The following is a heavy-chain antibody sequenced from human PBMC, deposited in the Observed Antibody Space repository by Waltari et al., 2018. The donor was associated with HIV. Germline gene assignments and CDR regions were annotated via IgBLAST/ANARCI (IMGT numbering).Heavy chain of an antibody. CDR2: IKSKSDGGTT. CDR3: ATAGSTGTTRGY. V-gene: IGHV3-15*01. J-gene: IGHJ4*02. D-gene: IGHD1-1*01. Sequence: EVQLVESGGGLVKPGGSLRLSCAASGFTFTNPWMSWARQAPGKGLEWVGRIKSKSDGGTTDYAAPVKGRFTISRDDSKDTLYLQVNSLKTDDTAVYYCATAGSTGTTRGYWGQGTLVTVSS. CDR1: GFTFTNPW.